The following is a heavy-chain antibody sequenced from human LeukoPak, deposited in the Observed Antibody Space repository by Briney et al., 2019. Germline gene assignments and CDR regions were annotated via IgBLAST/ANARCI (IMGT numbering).Heavy chain of an antibody. CDR2: IYYSGST. J-gene: IGHJ6*03. V-gene: IGHV4-39*01. D-gene: IGHD3-22*01. CDR1: GGSISSSSYY. CDR3: ARTQYYYDSSGYYYYYYYMDV. Sequence: PSETLSLTCTVSGGSISSSSYYWGWIRQPPGEGLEWIGSIYYSGSTYYNPSLKSRVTISVDTSKNQFSLKLSSVTAADTAVYYCARTQYYYDSSGYYYYYYYMDVWGKGTTVTISS.